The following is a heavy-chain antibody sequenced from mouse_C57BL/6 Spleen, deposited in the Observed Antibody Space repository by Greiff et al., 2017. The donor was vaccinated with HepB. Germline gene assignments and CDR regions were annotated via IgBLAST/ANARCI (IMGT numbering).Heavy chain of an antibody. D-gene: IGHD4-1*01. CDR3: ARTWDVGYFDV. Sequence: QVQLQQPGAELVKPGASVKLSCKASGYTFTSYWMQWVKQRPGQGLEWIGEIDPSDSYTNYNQKFKGKATLTVDTSSSTAYMQLSSLTSEDSAVYYCARTWDVGYFDVWGTGTTVTVSS. J-gene: IGHJ1*03. CDR2: IDPSDSYT. V-gene: IGHV1-50*01. CDR1: GYTFTSYW.